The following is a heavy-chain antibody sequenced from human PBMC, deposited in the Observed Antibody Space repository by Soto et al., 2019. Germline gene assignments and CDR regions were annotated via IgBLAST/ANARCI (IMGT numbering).Heavy chain of an antibody. D-gene: IGHD3-16*01. CDR2: MNAKSGDT. CDR3: ARGNPFNYAGFDV. CDR1: GYTFSDFD. V-gene: IGHV1-8*01. J-gene: IGHJ6*02. Sequence: QAHLEQSGTELKRPGASVKVSCKASGYTFSDFDINWLRQDSGQGPEWMGWMNAKSGDTFFAQRFQDKFNMTWDTSLSTAYMEVGSLTSDDTAIYYCARGNPFNYAGFDVWGQGTTVAVSS.